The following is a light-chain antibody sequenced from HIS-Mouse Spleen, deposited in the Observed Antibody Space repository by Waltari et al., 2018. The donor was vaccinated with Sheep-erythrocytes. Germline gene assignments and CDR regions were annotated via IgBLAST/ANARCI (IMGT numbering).Light chain of an antibody. Sequence: QSALTQPASVSGSPGQSITISCTGTSSDVGSYNLVSWYQQHPGKAPKLMIYEGSKRTSGVSTRFSGSKSGNTASLTLSGLQAEDEADYYCCSYAGSSTPWVFGGGTKLTVL. CDR3: CSYAGSSTPWV. CDR2: EGS. V-gene: IGLV2-23*01. CDR1: SSDVGSYNL. J-gene: IGLJ3*02.